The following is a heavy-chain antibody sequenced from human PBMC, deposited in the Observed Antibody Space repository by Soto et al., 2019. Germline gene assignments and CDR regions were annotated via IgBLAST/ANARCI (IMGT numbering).Heavy chain of an antibody. CDR3: ASARLCGAYCYFLDN. J-gene: IGHJ4*02. V-gene: IGHV3-48*03. CDR2: LSGSNNNI. Sequence: WVSLRLSCAASGFTLRNYEMNGVRQAPGKGLEWISKLSGSNNNIYYEDSVRGRITISSDNAKNSLYLQMNSLRAEESAIYYCASARLCGAYCYFLDNWGQRT. CDR1: GFTLRNYE. D-gene: IGHD2-21*02.